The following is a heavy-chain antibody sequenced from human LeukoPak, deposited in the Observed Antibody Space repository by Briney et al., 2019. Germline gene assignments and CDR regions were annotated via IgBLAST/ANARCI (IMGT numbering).Heavy chain of an antibody. CDR1: GFTFSSYG. CDR3: ARDRLETPFDY. V-gene: IGHV3-33*01. D-gene: IGHD1-1*01. Sequence: GGSLRLSCAASGFTFSSYGMHWVRQAPGKGLEWVAVIWYDGSNKYYADSVKGRFTISRDNSKNTPYLQMNSLRAEDTAVYYCARDRLETPFDYWGQGTLVTVSS. J-gene: IGHJ4*02. CDR2: IWYDGSNK.